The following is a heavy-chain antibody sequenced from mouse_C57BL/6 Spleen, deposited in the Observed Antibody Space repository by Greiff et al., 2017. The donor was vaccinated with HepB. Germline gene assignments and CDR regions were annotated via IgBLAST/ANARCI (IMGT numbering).Heavy chain of an antibody. J-gene: IGHJ2*01. V-gene: IGHV5-4*01. D-gene: IGHD3-2*02. CDR2: ISDGGSYT. CDR3: ARDSSGYFDY. CDR1: GFTFSSYA. Sequence: VQLKESGGGLVKPGGSLKLSCAASGFTFSSYAMSWVRQTPEKRLEWVATISDGGSYTYYPDNVKGRFTISRDNAKNNLYLQMSHLKSEDTAMYYCARDSSGYFDYWGQGTTLTVSS.